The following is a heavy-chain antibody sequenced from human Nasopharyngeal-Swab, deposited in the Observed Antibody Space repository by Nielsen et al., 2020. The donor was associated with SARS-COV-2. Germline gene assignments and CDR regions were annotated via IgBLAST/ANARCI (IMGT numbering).Heavy chain of an antibody. V-gene: IGHV3-74*01. CDR3: AKNRGYNYGAYDH. D-gene: IGHD5-18*01. CDR1: GSASSGNW. Sequence: GESLKISCAASGSASSGNWMHWVRQVPGKQPVWLSSINFDGSARGYAEFVKGRFTISRDNSKNTLYLQMNSLRAEDTAVYYCAKNRGYNYGAYDHWGQGTLVTVSS. CDR2: INFDGSAR. J-gene: IGHJ4*02.